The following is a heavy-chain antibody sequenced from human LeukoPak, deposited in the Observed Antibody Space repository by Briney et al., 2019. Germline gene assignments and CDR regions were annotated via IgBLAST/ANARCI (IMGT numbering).Heavy chain of an antibody. CDR3: TRPPLWIQLWSTGYFDY. Sequence: PGGSLRLSCTASGFTFGDYAMSWVRQAPGKGLEWVGFIRSKAYGGTTEYAASEKGRFTISRDDSKSIAYLQMNSLKTEDTAVYYCTRPPLWIQLWSTGYFDYWGQGTLVTVSS. V-gene: IGHV3-49*04. CDR1: GFTFGDYA. D-gene: IGHD5-18*01. J-gene: IGHJ4*02. CDR2: IRSKAYGGTT.